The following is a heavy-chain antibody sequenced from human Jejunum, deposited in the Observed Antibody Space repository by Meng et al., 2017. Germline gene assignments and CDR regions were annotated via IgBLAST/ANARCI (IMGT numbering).Heavy chain of an antibody. Sequence: GGSLRLSCAASGFMFSTSWMTWVRQAPGKGLEWVANIKGDATERNYVDSVKGRFTISRDNAKNSLYLQMNSRIAEDTALYYCATNNVPYAFDFWGQGTMVTVSS. CDR1: GFMFSTSW. CDR2: IKGDATER. CDR3: ATNNVPYAFDF. J-gene: IGHJ3*01. D-gene: IGHD3-10*02. V-gene: IGHV3-7*01.